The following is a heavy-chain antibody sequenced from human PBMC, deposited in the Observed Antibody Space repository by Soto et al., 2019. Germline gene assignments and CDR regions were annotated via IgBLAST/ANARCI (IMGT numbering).Heavy chain of an antibody. J-gene: IGHJ4*02. CDR2: IYHSGST. CDR1: GGSISSGGYS. CDR3: ARGQVVAAQH. V-gene: IGHV4-30-2*01. D-gene: IGHD2-15*01. Sequence: QLQLQDSGSGLVKPSQTLSLTCAVSGGSISSGGYSWSWIRQPPGKGLEWIGYIYHSGSTYYNPSLKNRVTSPVDRSMNQFSLKLSSVTAANTAVYYCARGQVVAAQHWGQGALVTVSS.